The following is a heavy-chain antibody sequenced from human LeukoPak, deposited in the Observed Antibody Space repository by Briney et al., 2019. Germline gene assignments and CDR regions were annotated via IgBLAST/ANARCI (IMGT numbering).Heavy chain of an antibody. J-gene: IGHJ6*02. CDR3: ARDGEYCSGGSCYPLAYYYGMDV. V-gene: IGHV1-69*13. CDR1: GYTFTGYY. CDR2: IIPIFGTA. D-gene: IGHD2-15*01. Sequence: SVKVSCKASGYTFTGYYMHWVRQAPGQGLEWMGGIIPIFGTANYAQKFQGRVTITADESTSTAYMELSSLRSEDTAVYYCARDGEYCSGGSCYPLAYYYGMDVWGQGTTVTVSS.